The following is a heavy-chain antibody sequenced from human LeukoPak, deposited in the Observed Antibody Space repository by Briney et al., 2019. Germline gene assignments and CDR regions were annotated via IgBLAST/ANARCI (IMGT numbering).Heavy chain of an antibody. CDR3: ARLDYGLESYYLDH. CDR2: VYFTGAS. V-gene: IGHV4-31*02. Sequence: SETLSLTCSVSGGSLSRGGYYWSWVRQRPGEGLEWIGNVYFTGASYCNPSLKSRVSMSVDTSDTQFSLNLSSVTAADTAVYYCARLDYGLESYYLDHWGQGILVIVSS. J-gene: IGHJ4*02. CDR1: GGSLSRGGYY. D-gene: IGHD4-17*01.